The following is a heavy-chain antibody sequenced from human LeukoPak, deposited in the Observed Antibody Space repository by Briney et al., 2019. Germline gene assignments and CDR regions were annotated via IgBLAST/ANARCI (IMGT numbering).Heavy chain of an antibody. D-gene: IGHD1-26*01. CDR1: GFTFDDYA. J-gene: IGHJ6*02. V-gene: IGHV3-43*02. Sequence: PGGSLRLSCAASGFTFDDYAMHWVRQASGKGLEWVSLISGDGGSTYYADSVKGRFTISRDNSKNSLYLQMNSLRTEDTALYYCAKDIRYSGGSYYYPPTYYYYGMDVWGQGTTVTVSS. CDR2: ISGDGGST. CDR3: AKDIRYSGGSYYYPPTYYYYGMDV.